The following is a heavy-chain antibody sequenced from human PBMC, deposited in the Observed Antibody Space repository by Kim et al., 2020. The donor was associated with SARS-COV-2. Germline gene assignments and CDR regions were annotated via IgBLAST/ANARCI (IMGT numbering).Heavy chain of an antibody. Sequence: NYAQKFQGRVTITADEATSTAYMELSSLRSEDTAVYYCARVGGLWYGMDVWGQGTTVTVSS. J-gene: IGHJ6*02. CDR3: ARVGGLWYGMDV. V-gene: IGHV1-69*01. D-gene: IGHD3-10*01.